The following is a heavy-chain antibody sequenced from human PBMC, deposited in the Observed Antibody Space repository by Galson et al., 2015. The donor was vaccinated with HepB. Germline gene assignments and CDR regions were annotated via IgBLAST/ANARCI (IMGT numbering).Heavy chain of an antibody. V-gene: IGHV3-30*02. D-gene: IGHD1-1*01. CDR2: IRYDGINK. Sequence: SLRLSCAASGFIFSNYGMHWVRLAPGKGLEWVAFIRYDGINKYYADSMKGRFTISRDNYKNTLYLQMNSLRAEDTAVYYCAKAPVDQRYTWNDGGLDYWGQGTLVTVSS. J-gene: IGHJ4*02. CDR1: GFIFSNYG. CDR3: AKAPVDQRYTWNDGGLDY.